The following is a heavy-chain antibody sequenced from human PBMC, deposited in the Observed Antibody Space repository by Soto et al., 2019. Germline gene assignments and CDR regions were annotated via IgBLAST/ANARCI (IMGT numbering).Heavy chain of an antibody. V-gene: IGHV4-30-4*01. CDR1: GGSITAGNYV. CDR3: ATRSATFFFYGMDV. CDR2: ISYSGT. Sequence: SETLSLTCTVSGGSITAGNYVLTWIRQSPGKGLEWIGYISYSGTYYNPSLKSRLTISIDTSKNQLSLQVTSVTAADTAVYYCATRSATFFFYGMDVWGQGTTVTVSS. D-gene: IGHD1-26*01. J-gene: IGHJ6*02.